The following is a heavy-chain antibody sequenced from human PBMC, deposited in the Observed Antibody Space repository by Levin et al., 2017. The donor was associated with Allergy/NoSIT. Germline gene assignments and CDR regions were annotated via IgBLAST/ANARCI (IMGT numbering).Heavy chain of an antibody. CDR2: IKQDGSEK. D-gene: IGHD5-18*01. Sequence: AGGSLRLSCAASGFTFSSYWMSWVRQAPGKGLEWVANIKQDGSEKYYVDSVKGRFTISRDNAKNSLYLQMNSLRAEDTAVYYCAREGYSYGYPSHFDYWGQGTLVTVSS. CDR1: GFTFSSYW. CDR3: AREGYSYGYPSHFDY. V-gene: IGHV3-7*01. J-gene: IGHJ4*02.